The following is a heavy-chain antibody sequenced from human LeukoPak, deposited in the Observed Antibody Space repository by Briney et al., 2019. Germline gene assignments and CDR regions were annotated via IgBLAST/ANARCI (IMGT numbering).Heavy chain of an antibody. J-gene: IGHJ4*01. CDR3: AKRGIVIRAVIIIGFHKEAYYFDY. V-gene: IGHV3-23*01. CDR1: GITLSNYG. CDR2: ISERGGST. Sequence: GGSLRLSCVVSGITLSNYGMSWVRQAPGKGLEWVSGISERGGSTNYADSVKGRFIISRDTSKNTVYLQMNSLRVEDTAVYFCAKRGIVIRAVIIIGFHKEAYYFDYWGQESWSPSPQ. D-gene: IGHD3-10*01.